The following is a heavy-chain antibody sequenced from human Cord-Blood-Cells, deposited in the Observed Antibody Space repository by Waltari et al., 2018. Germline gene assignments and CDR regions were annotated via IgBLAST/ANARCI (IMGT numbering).Heavy chain of an antibody. Sequence: GTFSSYAISWVRQAPGQGLEWMGGIIPIFGTANYAQKFQGRVTITADESTSTAYMELSSLRSEDTAVYYCARAFPHGYDYYYYYMDVWGKGTTVTVSS. CDR1: GTFSSYA. J-gene: IGHJ6*03. D-gene: IGHD5-12*01. CDR2: IIPIFGTA. V-gene: IGHV1-69*01. CDR3: ARAFPHGYDYYYYYMDV.